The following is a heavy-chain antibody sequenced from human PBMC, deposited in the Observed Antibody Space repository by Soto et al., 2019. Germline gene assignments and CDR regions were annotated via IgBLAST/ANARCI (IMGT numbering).Heavy chain of an antibody. V-gene: IGHV5-51*01. J-gene: IGHJ4*02. CDR3: ARLPPLKIRSTSCYFDY. CDR1: GYSFTSYW. Sequence: PGESLKISCKGSGYSFTSYWIGWVRQMPVKGLEWMGIIYPCDSDTRYSPSFQGQVTISADKSISTAYLQWSSLRASDTAMYYCARLPPLKIRSTSCYFDYWGQGPLVTVSS. CDR2: IYPCDSDT. D-gene: IGHD2-2*01.